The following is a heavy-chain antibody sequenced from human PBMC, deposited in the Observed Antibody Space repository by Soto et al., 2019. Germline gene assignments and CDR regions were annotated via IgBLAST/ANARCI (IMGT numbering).Heavy chain of an antibody. CDR1: GYTFTTYA. V-gene: IGHV1-3*01. Sequence: GSVKVACQASGYTFTTYALHWVRQGPGQRLEWLGWINPGNGKTKYSLNFMGRVTLTRDTGATTAYMEVSRLRSVDTDAYHFVRGPFPEEVENDYCYAMDVWRPGTTVTASS. D-gene: IGHD2-2*01. CDR3: VRGPFPEEVENDYCYAMDV. CDR2: INPGNGKT. J-gene: IGHJ6*02.